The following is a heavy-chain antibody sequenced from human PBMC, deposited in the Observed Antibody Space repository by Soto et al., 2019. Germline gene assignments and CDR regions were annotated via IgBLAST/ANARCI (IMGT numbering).Heavy chain of an antibody. Sequence: SETLSLTCAVSEYSISSPYYWGWIRQPPGKGLEWIGSIYHSGSTFYNPSLKSRVTISVDTSKNQFSLKLSSVTAADTAVYYCARSRRGYSGHGMDCWGQGTLVTVSS. V-gene: IGHV4-38-2*01. J-gene: IGHJ4*02. CDR1: EYSISSPYY. CDR3: ARSRRGYSGHGMDC. CDR2: IYHSGST. D-gene: IGHD5-12*01.